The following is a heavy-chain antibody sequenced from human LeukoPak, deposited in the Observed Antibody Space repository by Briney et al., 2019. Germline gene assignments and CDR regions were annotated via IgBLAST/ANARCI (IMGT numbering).Heavy chain of an antibody. D-gene: IGHD3-10*01. CDR2: INWNGGST. Sequence: GGSLRLSCAASGFTFDDYGMSWVRQAPGKGLEWVSGINWNGGSTGYADSVKGRFTISRDNAKNSLYLQMNSLRAEDTALYYCARKRSPERGYYGSGSYYVDAFDIWGQGTMVTVSS. CDR3: ARKRSPERGYYGSGSYYVDAFDI. V-gene: IGHV3-20*04. CDR1: GFTFDDYG. J-gene: IGHJ3*02.